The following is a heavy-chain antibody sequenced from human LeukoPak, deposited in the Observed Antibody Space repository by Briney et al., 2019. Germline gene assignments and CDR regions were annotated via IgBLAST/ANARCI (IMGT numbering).Heavy chain of an antibody. CDR1: GFTFSSYG. CDR3: AKDGGEYYDILTGYYPRLYYMDV. CDR2: ISSTGTTI. V-gene: IGHV3-48*04. D-gene: IGHD3-9*01. J-gene: IGHJ6*03. Sequence: GGSLRLSCAASGFTFSSYGMHWVRQAPGKGLEWVSYISSTGTTIYYADSVKGRFTISRDNAKNSLYLQMNSLRAEGTAVYYCAKDGGEYYDILTGYYPRLYYMDVWGKGTTVTISS.